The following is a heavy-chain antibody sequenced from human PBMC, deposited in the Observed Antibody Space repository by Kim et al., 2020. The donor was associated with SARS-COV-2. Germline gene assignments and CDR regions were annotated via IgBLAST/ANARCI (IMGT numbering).Heavy chain of an antibody. D-gene: IGHD2-2*01. V-gene: IGHV3-72*01. CDR1: GFTFSGHY. J-gene: IGHJ4*02. CDR3: ADLGSAAITG. CDR2: IKDKANGYTT. Sequence: GGSLRLSCAASGFTFSGHYMDWVRQAPGEGLEWVGRIKDKANGYTTQYAASVKGRFYISRDDSKNSLYLQMNSLKVEDTAVYYCADLGSAAITGWGQGTLVIVSS.